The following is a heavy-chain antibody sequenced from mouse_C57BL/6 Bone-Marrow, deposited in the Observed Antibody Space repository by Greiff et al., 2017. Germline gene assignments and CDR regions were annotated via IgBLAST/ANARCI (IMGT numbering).Heavy chain of an antibody. Sequence: VQLQQSGPELVKPGASVKLSCKASGYTFPSYDINWVKQRPGQGLEWIGWSYPRDGSTKYNENFEGKATLTVDTSSSTAYMELHSLTSEDSAVYFCARDFYYDYDDYAMDYWGQGTSVTVSS. D-gene: IGHD2-4*01. CDR2: SYPRDGST. CDR1: GYTFPSYD. CDR3: ARDFYYDYDDYAMDY. V-gene: IGHV1-85*01. J-gene: IGHJ4*01.